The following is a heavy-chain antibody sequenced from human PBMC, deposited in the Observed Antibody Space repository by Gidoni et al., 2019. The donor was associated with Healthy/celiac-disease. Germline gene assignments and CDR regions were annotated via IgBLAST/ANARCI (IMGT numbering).Heavy chain of an antibody. D-gene: IGHD3-10*01. CDR1: GGTFSSYT. Sequence: QVQLVQSGAEVKKPGSSVKVSCKASGGTFSSYTISWVRQAPGQGLEWMGRIIPILGIANYAQKFQGRVTITADKSTSTAYMELSSLRSEDTAVYYCARIPPGVRGENYYYYGMDVWGQGTTVTVSS. V-gene: IGHV1-69*02. CDR3: ARIPPGVRGENYYYYGMDV. CDR2: IIPILGIA. J-gene: IGHJ6*02.